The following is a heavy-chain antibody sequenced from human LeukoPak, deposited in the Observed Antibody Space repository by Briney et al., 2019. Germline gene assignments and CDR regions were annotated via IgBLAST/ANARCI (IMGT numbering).Heavy chain of an antibody. J-gene: IGHJ4*02. CDR2: IKCDSGGT. CDR1: GYTFSAYY. Sequence: DSVKVSCKASGYTFSAYYMHWVRQAPGQGLEWMGWIKCDSGGTEYSRNYRGRVTMTRDTSISTAYMGLSRLRSDDTAVYYCARVTPYLKGVEPEPHFDYWGQGTLVTVSS. D-gene: IGHD1-14*01. V-gene: IGHV1-2*02. CDR3: ARVTPYLKGVEPEPHFDY.